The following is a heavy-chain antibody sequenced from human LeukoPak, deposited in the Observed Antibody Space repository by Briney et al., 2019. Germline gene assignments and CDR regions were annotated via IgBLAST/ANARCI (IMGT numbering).Heavy chain of an antibody. J-gene: IGHJ4*02. CDR2: ISGSGGST. CDR1: GFTSSSYA. V-gene: IGHV3-23*01. CDR3: AKGGAYCGGDCPMYYFDY. Sequence: GGSLRLSCAASGFTSSSYAMSWVRQAPGKGLEWVSAISGSGGSTYYADSVKGRFTISRDNSKNTLYLQMNSLRAEDTAVYYCAKGGAYCGGDCPMYYFDYWGQGTLVTVSS. D-gene: IGHD2-21*02.